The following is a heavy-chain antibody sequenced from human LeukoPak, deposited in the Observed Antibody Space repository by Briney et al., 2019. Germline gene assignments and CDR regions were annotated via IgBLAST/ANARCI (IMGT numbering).Heavy chain of an antibody. D-gene: IGHD3-10*01. CDR3: AKGCPTYYYGSGSLDY. V-gene: IGHV3-30*02. Sequence: PGGSLRLSCAASGFTLSSYRMHWVRQAPGKGLEWVAFIRYDGSNKYYADSVKGRFTISRDNSKNTLYLQMNSLRAEDTAVYYCAKGCPTYYYGSGSLDYWGQGTLVTVSS. CDR1: GFTLSSYR. J-gene: IGHJ4*02. CDR2: IRYDGSNK.